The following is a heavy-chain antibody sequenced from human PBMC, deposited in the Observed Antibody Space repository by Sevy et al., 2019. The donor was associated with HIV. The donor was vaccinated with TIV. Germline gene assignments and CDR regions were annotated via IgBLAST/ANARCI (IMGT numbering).Heavy chain of an antibody. V-gene: IGHV1-2*02. CDR3: ARAHYDILAGYYNYYGMDV. J-gene: IGHJ6*02. Sequence: ASVKVSCKASGYTFTGYYMHWVRQAPGQGLEWMGWINPNSGGTNYAQKFQGRVTMTRDTSISTAYMELSRLRSDDTAVYYCARAHYDILAGYYNYYGMDVWGQGTTVTVSS. CDR2: INPNSGGT. CDR1: GYTFTGYY. D-gene: IGHD3-9*01.